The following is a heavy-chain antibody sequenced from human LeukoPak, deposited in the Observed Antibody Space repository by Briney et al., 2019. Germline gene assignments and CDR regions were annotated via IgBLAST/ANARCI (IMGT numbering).Heavy chain of an antibody. D-gene: IGHD5-18*01. CDR2: INPNSGGT. J-gene: IGHJ6*03. Sequence: ASVKVSCKASGYTFTGYYMHWVRQAPGQGLEWMGWINPNSGGTNYAQKFQGRVTITRNTSISTAYMELSSLRSEDTAVYYCARAWSDTYYYYYMDVWGKGTTVTVSS. CDR1: GYTFTGYY. CDR3: ARAWSDTYYYYYMDV. V-gene: IGHV1-2*02.